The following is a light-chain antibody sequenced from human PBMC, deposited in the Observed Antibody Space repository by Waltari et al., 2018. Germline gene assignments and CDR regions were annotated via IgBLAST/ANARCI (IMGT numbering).Light chain of an antibody. Sequence: DIQMTQSPSSLSASVGDRVTITCRASQGISNYLAWYQQKPGKVPQLLIYAASTLQSGGPSRFSGSGSGTEFTLTISSLQPEDVATYYCQKYNSGLRTFGQGTKVEIK. CDR3: QKYNSGLRT. J-gene: IGKJ1*01. CDR2: AAS. CDR1: QGISNY. V-gene: IGKV1-27*01.